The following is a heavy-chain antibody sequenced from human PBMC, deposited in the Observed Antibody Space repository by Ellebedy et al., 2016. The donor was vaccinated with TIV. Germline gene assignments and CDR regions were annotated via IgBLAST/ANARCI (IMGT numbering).Heavy chain of an antibody. V-gene: IGHV3-23*01. CDR3: VKDYPRPRDYSVSGSPLDF. CDR1: GFIFSNYA. J-gene: IGHJ4*02. D-gene: IGHD3-10*01. CDR2: IIEDGSDT. Sequence: PGGSLRLSCAASGFIFSNYAMSWFRQAPGKGLEWVSGIIEDGSDTHYAESVKGRFTISRDNSNNMLYLQINSLRAEDTALYYCVKDYPRPRDYSVSGSPLDFWGQGTLVTVSS.